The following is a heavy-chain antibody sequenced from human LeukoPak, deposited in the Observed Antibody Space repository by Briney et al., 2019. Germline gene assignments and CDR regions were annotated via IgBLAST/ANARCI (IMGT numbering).Heavy chain of an antibody. V-gene: IGHV1-2*02. CDR3: ARERERGYCSSTSCYPTDAFDI. J-gene: IGHJ3*02. D-gene: IGHD2-2*01. CDR2: INPNSGGT. Sequence: ASVKVSCKASGYTFTGYYMHWVRQAPGQGLEWMGWINPNSGGTNYAQKFQGRVTMTRDTSISTAYMELSRLRSDDTAVYYCARERERGYCSSTSCYPTDAFDIWGQGTMVTVSS. CDR1: GYTFTGYY.